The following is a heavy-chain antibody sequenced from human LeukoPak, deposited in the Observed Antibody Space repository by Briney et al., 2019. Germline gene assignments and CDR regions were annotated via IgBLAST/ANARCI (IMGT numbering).Heavy chain of an antibody. D-gene: IGHD3-10*01. CDR2: VYYTGSI. J-gene: IGHJ4*02. Sequence: PSETLSLTCTVSGGSISSSNYYWGWIRQPPGKGLEYIGSVYYTGSIHYNPSLTSRVTISADTSKNQFSLKLSSGTAADTAVYYCARLSYGELDYWGQGTLVTVSS. V-gene: IGHV4-39*01. CDR3: ARLSYGELDY. CDR1: GGSISSSNYY.